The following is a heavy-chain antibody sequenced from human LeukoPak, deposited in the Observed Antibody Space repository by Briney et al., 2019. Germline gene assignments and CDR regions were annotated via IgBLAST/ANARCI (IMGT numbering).Heavy chain of an antibody. CDR2: IFYSGST. CDR3: ASGGLVSRYLDH. Sequence: SETLSLTCAVSGGSISTSTWWTWVRQPPGKGLEWIGEIFYSGSTNSNPSLKSRLTMSVVESKHEFSLKLTSVTAADTAVYYCASGGLVSRYLDHWGQGTLVTVSS. D-gene: IGHD3-9*01. J-gene: IGHJ4*02. CDR1: GGSISTSTW. V-gene: IGHV4-4*02.